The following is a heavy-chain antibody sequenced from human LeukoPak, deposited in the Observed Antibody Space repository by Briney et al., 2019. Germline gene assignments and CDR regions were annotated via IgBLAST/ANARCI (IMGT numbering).Heavy chain of an antibody. CDR1: CGSISTYY. CDR3: ARRAGNSWFFDY. J-gene: IGHJ4*02. D-gene: IGHD6-13*01. Sequence: PSETLSLTCTVSCGSISTYYCKWIRQPAGQGLEWIGHIYSSGSANYNPSLKGQVTISVDTSKHQFSLRLTSVTAADTAVYYCARRAGNSWFFDYWGQGILVTVSS. CDR2: IYSSGSA. V-gene: IGHV4-4*07.